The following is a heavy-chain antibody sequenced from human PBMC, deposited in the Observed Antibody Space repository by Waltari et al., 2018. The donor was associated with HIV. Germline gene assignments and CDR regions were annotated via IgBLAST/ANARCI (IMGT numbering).Heavy chain of an antibody. CDR2: IKQDGSEK. Sequence: EVQLVESGGGMVQPGGSLGLSCAASGSTFSSSWTRWCRQAPGKGLEWVANIKQDGSEKYYVDSVKGLFTISRDNAKNSLYLQMNSLKAEDTAVYYCARDLYSSGWGYFDYWGQGTLVTVSS. J-gene: IGHJ4*02. V-gene: IGHV3-7*01. D-gene: IGHD6-19*01. CDR1: GSTFSSSW. CDR3: ARDLYSSGWGYFDY.